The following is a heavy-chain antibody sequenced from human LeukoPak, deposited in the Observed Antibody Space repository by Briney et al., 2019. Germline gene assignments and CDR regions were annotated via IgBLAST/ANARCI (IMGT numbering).Heavy chain of an antibody. V-gene: IGHV4-31*03. Sequence: SETLSLTCTVSGDSISSGGYYWSWIRQHPGKGLEWIGYIYYNGYSYYNPSLKSRVDISVDTSNNQFSLSLTSATAADTAVYYCARSSGRTYGFDPWGQGTLVTVFS. J-gene: IGHJ5*02. CDR1: GDSISSGGYY. D-gene: IGHD6-25*01. CDR2: IYYNGYS. CDR3: ARSSGRTYGFDP.